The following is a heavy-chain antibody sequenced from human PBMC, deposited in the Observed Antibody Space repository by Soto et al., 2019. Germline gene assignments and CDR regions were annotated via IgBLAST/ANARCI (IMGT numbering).Heavy chain of an antibody. CDR2: ISSSGSPI. CDR1: GFTFSSHE. D-gene: IGHD2-2*02. V-gene: IGHV3-48*03. Sequence: EVQLVESGGGLVQPGGSLRLSCVASGFTFSSHEMNWVRQAPGKGLEWVSYISSSGSPIDYADSVRGRFTISRDNAKNSVILQMNSLRVEDTAVYYCVRSWGVYCSSTRCYSPWLDPWGQGALVTGSS. J-gene: IGHJ5*02. CDR3: VRSWGVYCSSTRCYSPWLDP.